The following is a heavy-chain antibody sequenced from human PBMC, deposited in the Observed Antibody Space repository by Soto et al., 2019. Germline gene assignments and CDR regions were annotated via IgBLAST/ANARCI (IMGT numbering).Heavy chain of an antibody. V-gene: IGHV3-23*01. CDR2: ISGSGDST. CDR1: GFTFSSCA. CDR3: ARRGSGSYYDY. J-gene: IGHJ4*02. D-gene: IGHD1-26*01. Sequence: EVQLLESGGGLVQPGGSLRLSCAASGFTFSSCAMSWVRQAPGKGLEWFSVISGSGDSTYYADSVKGRFTISRDNSKNTLYLHMNSLRAEDTAVYYCARRGSGSYYDYWGQGTLVTVSS.